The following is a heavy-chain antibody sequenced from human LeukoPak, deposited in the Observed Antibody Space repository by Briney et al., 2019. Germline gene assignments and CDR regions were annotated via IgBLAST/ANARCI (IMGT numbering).Heavy chain of an antibody. CDR2: VYNSGDT. CDR3: ARRDSRTHAFDI. J-gene: IGHJ3*02. CDR1: GGSPSRDY. Sequence: SETLSLTCTVSGGSPSRDYWGWVRQSPGKGLEWVGYVYNSGDTGKTHSLKSRVTISVDTSKNQFSLKLSSVTAADTAVYYCARRDSRTHAFDIWGKGTMVTVSS. D-gene: IGHD1/OR15-1a*01. V-gene: IGHV4-59*01.